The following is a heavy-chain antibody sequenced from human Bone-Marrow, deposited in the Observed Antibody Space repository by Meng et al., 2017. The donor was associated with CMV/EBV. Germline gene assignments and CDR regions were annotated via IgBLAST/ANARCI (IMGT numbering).Heavy chain of an antibody. CDR2: INHDGSSA. CDR3: ARGGQLGDC. J-gene: IGHJ4*02. CDR1: GFTVSSNY. D-gene: IGHD3-16*01. Sequence: GESLKISCAASGFTVSSNYMSWVRQAPGKGLVWVSRINHDGSSANYADSVKGRFTISRDNAKNMLYLQMNSLRAEDTAVYYCARGGQLGDCWGQGTLVTVSS. V-gene: IGHV3-74*01.